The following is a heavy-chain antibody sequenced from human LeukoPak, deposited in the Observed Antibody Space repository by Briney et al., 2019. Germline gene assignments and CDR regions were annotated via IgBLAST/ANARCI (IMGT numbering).Heavy chain of an antibody. J-gene: IGHJ4*02. D-gene: IGHD3-10*01. V-gene: IGHV3-7*01. CDR2: IRKDGSDI. CDR3: ARDSAMVRGVIGY. CDR1: GFTFSTYW. Sequence: GGSLRLSCAASGFTFSTYWMSWVRQAPGKGLEWVANIRKDGSDIHYVDSVKGRFTISRDNAKNLLYLQMNSLRAEDTAVYYCARDSAMVRGVIGYWGQGTLVTVSS.